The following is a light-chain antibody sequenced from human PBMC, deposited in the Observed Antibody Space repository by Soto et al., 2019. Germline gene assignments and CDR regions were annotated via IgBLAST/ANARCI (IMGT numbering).Light chain of an antibody. V-gene: IGKV3-20*01. CDR2: GAS. CDR1: QSVSSSY. Sequence: EIVLTQSPGTLSLSPGERATLSCRGSQSVSSSYLAWYQQKPGQAHRLLIYGASSRATGIPDRFSGSGSGTDFTLTISSLEPEDFAVYYCQQYGSSPLTFGGGTKVEIK. J-gene: IGKJ4*01. CDR3: QQYGSSPLT.